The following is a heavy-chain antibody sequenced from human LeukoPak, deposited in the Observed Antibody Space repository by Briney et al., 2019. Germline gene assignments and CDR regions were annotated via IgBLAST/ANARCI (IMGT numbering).Heavy chain of an antibody. V-gene: IGHV2-5*01. CDR3: ARDTNWVLDY. CDR1: GFSLSTRDVA. CDR2: IYWNDQK. J-gene: IGHJ4*02. Sequence: SGPTLVNPTQTLTLSCSFSGFSLSTRDVAVAWIRQPPGKALEWLALIYWNDQKRYSPSLESRLTITKDTSKNQVVLTVTNMDPVDTATYYCARDTNWVLDYWGLGTLVTVSS. D-gene: IGHD7-27*01.